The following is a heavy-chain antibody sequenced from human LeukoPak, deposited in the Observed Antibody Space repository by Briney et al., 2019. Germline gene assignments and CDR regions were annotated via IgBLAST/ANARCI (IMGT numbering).Heavy chain of an antibody. CDR2: IYYSGST. CDR1: GGSFSGYY. V-gene: IGHV4-59*01. J-gene: IGHJ6*03. D-gene: IGHD3-9*01. Sequence: SETLSLTCAVYGGSFSGYYWSWIRQPPGKGLEWIGDIYYSGSTNYNPSLKSRVTISVDTSKNQFSLKLSSVTAADTAVYYCARGDDVLTGYDYYYYMDVWGKGTTVTVSS. CDR3: ARGDDVLTGYDYYYYMDV.